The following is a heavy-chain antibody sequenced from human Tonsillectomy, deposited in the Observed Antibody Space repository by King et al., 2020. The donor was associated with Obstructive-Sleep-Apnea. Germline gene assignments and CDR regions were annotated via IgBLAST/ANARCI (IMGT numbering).Heavy chain of an antibody. V-gene: IGHV4-59*01. CDR3: AREPTDILTGSYYYGMDV. Sequence: VQLQESGPGLVKPSETLSLTCTVSGGSISSYYWSWIRQPPGKGLEWIGYIYYSGSTNYNPSLKSRVTISVDTSKNQFSLKLSSVTAADTAVYYCAREPTDILTGSYYYGMDVWGQGTTVTVSS. CDR1: GGSISSYY. J-gene: IGHJ6*02. CDR2: IYYSGST. D-gene: IGHD3-9*01.